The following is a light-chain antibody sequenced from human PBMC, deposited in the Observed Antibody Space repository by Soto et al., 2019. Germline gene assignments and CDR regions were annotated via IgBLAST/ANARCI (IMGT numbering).Light chain of an antibody. CDR1: NLGTKS. CDR2: DGS. CDR3: QVWDSSSDHHVV. Sequence: SYELTQPPSVSVAPGQTARISCGGNNLGTKSVHWYQQKPGQAPVLVVYDGSERPSGLPERFSGSKSGNTATLTLSRVEAGDEADYYCQVWDSSSDHHVVFGGGTKLTVL. J-gene: IGLJ2*01. V-gene: IGLV3-21*02.